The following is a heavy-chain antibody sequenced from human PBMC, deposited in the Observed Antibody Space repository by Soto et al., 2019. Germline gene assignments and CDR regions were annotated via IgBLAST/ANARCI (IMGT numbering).Heavy chain of an antibody. J-gene: IGHJ6*02. CDR2: IYYSGST. V-gene: IGHV4-61*01. Sequence: SETLSLTCTVSGGSVSSGSYYWSWIRQPPGKGLEWIGYIYYSGSTNYNPSLKSRVTISVDTSKNQFSLKLSSVTAADTAVYYCARAHTXYYYGSGSYFYYYGMDVWGRGTTVTVSS. CDR1: GGSVSSGSYY. CDR3: ARAHTXYYYGSGSYFYYYGMDV. D-gene: IGHD3-10*01.